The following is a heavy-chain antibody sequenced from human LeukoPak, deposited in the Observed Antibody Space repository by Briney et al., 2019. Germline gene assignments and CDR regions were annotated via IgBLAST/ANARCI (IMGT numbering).Heavy chain of an antibody. CDR3: ARGSFGSSGYYYFDY. CDR2: IYHSGST. D-gene: IGHD3-22*01. Sequence: PSQTLSLTCAVSGGPISSGGYSWSWIRQPPGKGLEWIGYIYHSGSTYYNPSLKSRVTISVDRSKNQFSLKLSSVTAADTAVYYCARGSFGSSGYYYFDYWGQGTLVTVSS. CDR1: GGPISSGGYS. J-gene: IGHJ4*02. V-gene: IGHV4-30-2*01.